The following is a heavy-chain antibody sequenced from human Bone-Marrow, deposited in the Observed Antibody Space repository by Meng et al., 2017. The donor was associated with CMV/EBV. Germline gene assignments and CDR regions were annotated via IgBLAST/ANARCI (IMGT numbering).Heavy chain of an antibody. CDR1: GYTFTGYY. CDR3: ARLYCSSTSCYPDV. Sequence: ASVKVSCKASGYTFTGYYMHWVRQAPGQGLEWMGWINPNSGGTNYAQKFQGRVTMTRYTSISTAYMELSRLRSDDTAVYYCARLYCSSTSCYPDVWGQGTTVTVSS. D-gene: IGHD2-2*01. CDR2: INPNSGGT. V-gene: IGHV1-2*02. J-gene: IGHJ6*02.